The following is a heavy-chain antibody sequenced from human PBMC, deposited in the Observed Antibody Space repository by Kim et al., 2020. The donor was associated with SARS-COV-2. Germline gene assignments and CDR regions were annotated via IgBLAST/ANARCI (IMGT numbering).Heavy chain of an antibody. CDR3: ARNHVGDAFDI. V-gene: IGHV1-2*02. Sequence: KVQGRVTMTRDTSIRTAYMVLSRLRSDDTAVYYCARNHVGDAFDIWGQGTMVTVSS. D-gene: IGHD1-26*01. J-gene: IGHJ3*02.